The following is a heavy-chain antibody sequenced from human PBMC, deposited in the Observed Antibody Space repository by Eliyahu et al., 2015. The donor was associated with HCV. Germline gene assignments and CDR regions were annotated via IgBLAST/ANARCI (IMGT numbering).Heavy chain of an antibody. Sequence: QVQLVQSGAEVKKPGASVKXSCKASGYTFTGXYMHWVRQAPGQGLEWMGWINPNSGGTNYAQKFQGRVTMTRDTSISTAYMELSRLRSDDTAVYYCARAGPIAAAGKAARFDPWGQGTLVTVSS. CDR2: INPNSGGT. V-gene: IGHV1-2*02. D-gene: IGHD6-13*01. CDR3: ARAGPIAAAGKAARFDP. CDR1: GYTFTGXY. J-gene: IGHJ5*02.